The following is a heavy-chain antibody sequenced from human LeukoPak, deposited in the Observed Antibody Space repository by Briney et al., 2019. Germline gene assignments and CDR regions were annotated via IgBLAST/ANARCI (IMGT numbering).Heavy chain of an antibody. V-gene: IGHV3-20*04. CDR3: ARASSTSGSYLYYYYYMDV. D-gene: IGHD1-26*01. CDR1: GFTFNSYW. J-gene: IGHJ6*03. CDR2: INWNGGST. Sequence: GGSLRLSCAASGFTFNSYWMHWVRQVPGKGLVWVSGINWNGGSTGYADSVKGRFTISRDNAKNSLYLQMNSLRAEDTALYYCARASSTSGSYLYYYYYMDVWGKGTTVTVSS.